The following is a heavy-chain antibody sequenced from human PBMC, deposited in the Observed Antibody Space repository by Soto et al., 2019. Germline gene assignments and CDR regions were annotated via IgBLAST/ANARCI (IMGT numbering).Heavy chain of an antibody. D-gene: IGHD3-10*01. J-gene: IGHJ6*02. CDR1: GGSISSGDYY. V-gene: IGHV4-30-4*01. CDR2: IYYSGST. CDR3: ARDRPDYYGSGSVAGNHGMDV. Sequence: PSETLSLTCTVSGGSISSGDYYWSWIRQPPGKGLEWIGYIYYSGSTYYNPSLKSRVTISVDTSKNQFSLKLSSVTAADTAVYYCARDRPDYYGSGSVAGNHGMDVWGQGTTVTVSS.